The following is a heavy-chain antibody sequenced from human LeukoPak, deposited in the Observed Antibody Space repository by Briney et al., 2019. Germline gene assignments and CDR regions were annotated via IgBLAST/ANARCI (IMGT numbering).Heavy chain of an antibody. CDR2: ISSSSSYI. Sequence: GSLRLSCAASGFTFSSNSMNWVRQAPGKGLEWVSSISSSSSYIYYADSVKGRFTISRDNAKNSLYLQMNSLRAEDTAVYYCARDSSWPTFDYWGQGTLVTVSS. D-gene: IGHD6-13*01. V-gene: IGHV3-21*01. CDR1: GFTFSSNS. J-gene: IGHJ4*02. CDR3: ARDSSWPTFDY.